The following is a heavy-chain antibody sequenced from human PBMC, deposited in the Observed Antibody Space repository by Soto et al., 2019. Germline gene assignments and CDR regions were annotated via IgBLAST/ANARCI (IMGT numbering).Heavy chain of an antibody. CDR2: IYPGDSKT. CDR1: GFSFTTYW. CDR3: ARQDIVVVPAAAWNWFDP. Sequence: GESLKISCKGSGFSFTTYWIAWVRQMPGKGLEWMGIIYPGDSKTTYSPSFQGQVTISADKSISTAYLQWSSLKASDTAMYYCARQDIVVVPAAAWNWFDPWGQGTLVTVSS. V-gene: IGHV5-51*01. J-gene: IGHJ5*02. D-gene: IGHD2-2*01.